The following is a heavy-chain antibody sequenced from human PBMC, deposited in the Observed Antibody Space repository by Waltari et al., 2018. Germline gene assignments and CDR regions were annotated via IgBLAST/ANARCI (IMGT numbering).Heavy chain of an antibody. CDR3: GRDHRAAGDDFDY. J-gene: IGHJ4*02. CDR1: GFTFGDYN. Sequence: EVHLVNSGGGLVQPGRSLRLSCIGSGFTFGDYNINWFRQAPGKGLEWVGFIRSKADGGTTEYAASVKGRFTISRDDANSIAYLQMNSLKTEDTAVYHCGRDHRAAGDDFDYWGQGTLVTVSS. V-gene: IGHV3-49*03. D-gene: IGHD7-27*01. CDR2: IRSKADGGTT.